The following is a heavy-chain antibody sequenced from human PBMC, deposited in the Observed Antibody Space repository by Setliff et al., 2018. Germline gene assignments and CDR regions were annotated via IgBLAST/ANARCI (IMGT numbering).Heavy chain of an antibody. CDR3: ARDKLRFLENWFDP. Sequence: GGSLRLSCAASGFTFSSYSMNWVRQAPGKGLEWVSSISSSSSYIYYADSVKGRFTISRDDAKNSLYLQMNSLRAEDTAVYYCARDKLRFLENWFDPWGQGTLGTV. J-gene: IGHJ5*02. D-gene: IGHD3-3*01. CDR2: ISSSSSYI. CDR1: GFTFSSYS. V-gene: IGHV3-21*01.